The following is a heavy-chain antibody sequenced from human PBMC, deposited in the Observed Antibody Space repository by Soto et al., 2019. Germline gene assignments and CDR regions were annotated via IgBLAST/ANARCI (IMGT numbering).Heavy chain of an antibody. Sequence: SETLSLTCTVSGGSISSSSYYWGWIRQPPGKGLEWIGSIYYSGSTYYNPSLKSRVTISVDTSKNQFSLKLSSVTAADTAVYYCARAGDPTEYDYWGQGTLVTVSS. V-gene: IGHV4-39*01. CDR2: IYYSGST. D-gene: IGHD3-10*01. CDR1: GGSISSSSYY. CDR3: ARAGDPTEYDY. J-gene: IGHJ4*02.